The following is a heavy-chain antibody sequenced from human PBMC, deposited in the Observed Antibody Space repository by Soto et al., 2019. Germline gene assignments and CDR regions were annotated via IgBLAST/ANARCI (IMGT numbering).Heavy chain of an antibody. CDR3: AHCTLHACRAYDPGTLHDFDS. Sequence: QITLKESGPSPVKPTQTLTVTCTFSGFSLSNSGVGVAWSHQPPGKALEWLALIYGDKDKQYNPSLKTRLTITTETAKNPVALTTTTMDPVDTATYDSAHCTLHACRAYDPGTLHDFDSWGQATLVTVSS. V-gene: IGHV2-5*02. D-gene: IGHD5-12*01. CDR1: GFSLSNSGVG. J-gene: IGHJ4*02. CDR2: IYGDKDK.